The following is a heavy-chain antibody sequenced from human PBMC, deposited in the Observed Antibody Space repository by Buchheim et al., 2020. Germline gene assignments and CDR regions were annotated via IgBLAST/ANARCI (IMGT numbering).Heavy chain of an antibody. CDR2: IKNKAEGGTT. V-gene: IGHV3-15*01. J-gene: IGHJ4*01. D-gene: IGHD3-22*01. CDR1: GITNAW. Sequence: EVQLVESGGDLVKPGGSLRLSCVVSGITNAWMSWVRQAPGKGLEWIGRIKNKAEGGTTNYAAPVKGRFTISRDDSKNTVYLQMNSLKTEDTAVYYCTTDLDPDYSDSRGVDYWGQGTL. CDR3: TTDLDPDYSDSRGVDY.